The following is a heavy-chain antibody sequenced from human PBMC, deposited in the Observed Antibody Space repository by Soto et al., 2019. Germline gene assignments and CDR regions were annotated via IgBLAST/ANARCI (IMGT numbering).Heavy chain of an antibody. J-gene: IGHJ6*02. CDR3: AREHGGNPLRGGGVDV. Sequence: QPGGSLRLSCAASGFSFSHYGMYWVRQAPGNGLEWVAVIWSDGSKKYHTDSVKGRFTLSRDNSKNTLYLQMDSLRAEDTAVYYCAREHGGNPLRGGGVDVWGPGTTVTVSS. CDR1: GFSFSHYG. CDR2: IWSDGSKK. V-gene: IGHV3-33*01. D-gene: IGHD1-26*01.